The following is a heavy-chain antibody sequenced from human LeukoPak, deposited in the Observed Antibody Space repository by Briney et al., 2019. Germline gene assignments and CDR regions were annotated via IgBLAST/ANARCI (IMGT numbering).Heavy chain of an antibody. J-gene: IGHJ4*02. CDR3: ARGSGYPYYFDY. Sequence: LGGSLRLSCAASGFTFSIHAMTWVRQAPGKGLEWVSGLSGGGVSTYYADSVKGRFTISRDHPKNTLYLQMNSLRAEDTAVYYCARGSGYPYYFDYWGQGTLVTVSS. CDR2: LSGGGVST. V-gene: IGHV3-23*01. CDR1: GFTFSIHA. D-gene: IGHD3-22*01.